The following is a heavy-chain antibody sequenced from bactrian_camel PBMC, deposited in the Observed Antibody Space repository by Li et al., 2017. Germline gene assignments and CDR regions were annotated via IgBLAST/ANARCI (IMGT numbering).Heavy chain of an antibody. CDR3: AAGCWSPAIVAHAYMH. J-gene: IGHJ4*01. CDR1: ENTFHPYC. V-gene: IGHV3S1*01. CDR2: IYLRSGST. D-gene: IGHD1*01. Sequence: HVQLVESGGGSVQTGGSLRLSCEASENTFHPYCMGWFRQAPGKEREGVAAIYLRSGSTYVGDSVKGRFTISQDTAKNTLYLQMDSLTPEDAAMYYCAAGCWSPAIVAHAYMHWGQGTQVTVS.